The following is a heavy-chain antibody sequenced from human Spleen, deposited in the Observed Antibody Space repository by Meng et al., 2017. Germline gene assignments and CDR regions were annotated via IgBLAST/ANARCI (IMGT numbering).Heavy chain of an antibody. CDR1: GGSFSDYY. CDR2: INHSGST. CDR3: ARGPTTMAHDFDY. D-gene: IGHD4-11*01. V-gene: IGHV4-34*01. J-gene: IGHJ4*02. Sequence: QVQLQRCGAGLVRPSETLPLTCVVSGGSFSDYYWSWIRQPPGKGLEWIGEINHSGSTNYNPSLESRATISVDTSQNNLSLKLSSVTAADSAVYYCARGPTTMAHDFDYWGQGTLVTVSS.